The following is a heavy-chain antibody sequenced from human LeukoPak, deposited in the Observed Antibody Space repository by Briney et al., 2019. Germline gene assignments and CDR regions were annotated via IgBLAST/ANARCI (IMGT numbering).Heavy chain of an antibody. CDR2: ISHDGGND. CDR1: GLTFRNHA. V-gene: IGHV3-30*04. J-gene: IGHJ6*03. CDR3: VGSPDHYNMDV. Sequence: PGKSLRLSCAASGLTFRNHAIHWVPQAPGKGLEWVSVISHDGGNDYYRDSVKGRFTISSDNSRNTVFLQMNCLRPGDTAVYYCVGSPDHYNMDVWGKGTTVTVSS. D-gene: IGHD3-10*01.